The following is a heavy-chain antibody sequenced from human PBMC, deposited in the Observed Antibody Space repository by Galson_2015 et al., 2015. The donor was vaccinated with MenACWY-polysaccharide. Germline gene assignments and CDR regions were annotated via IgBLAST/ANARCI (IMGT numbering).Heavy chain of an antibody. D-gene: IGHD3-16*02. J-gene: IGHJ4*02. CDR2: IHYSGSP. Sequence: SETLSLTCTVSGGSISSSSFHWGWIRQPPGKGLEWIGNIHYSGSPYYTPSLKRRVTISADTSKNQFSLKLNSVTAADTAVYFCVSVWGSYRPVDYWGQGTLVTVSS. CDR3: VSVWGSYRPVDY. V-gene: IGHV4-39*01. CDR1: GGSISSSSFH.